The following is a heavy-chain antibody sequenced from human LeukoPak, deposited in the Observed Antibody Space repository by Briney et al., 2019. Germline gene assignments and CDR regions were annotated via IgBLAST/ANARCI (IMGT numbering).Heavy chain of an antibody. CDR3: ARYDFWSGFGWFDP. V-gene: IGHV1-69*01. Sequence: SVKVSCTASGGTFSSYAISWVRQAPGQGLEWMGGIIPIFGTANYAQKFQGRVTITADESTSTAYMELSSLRSEDTAVYYCARYDFWSGFGWFDPWGQGTLVTVSS. J-gene: IGHJ5*02. CDR2: IIPIFGTA. CDR1: GGTFSSYA. D-gene: IGHD3-3*01.